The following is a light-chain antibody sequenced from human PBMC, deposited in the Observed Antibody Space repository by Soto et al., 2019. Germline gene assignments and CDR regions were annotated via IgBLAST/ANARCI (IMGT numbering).Light chain of an antibody. Sequence: QSVLTQPASVSGSPGQSITISCTGTSSDVGSNSLVSWYQQHPGKAPRLMIYEGSKRPSGVSNRFSGSRSANTASLTISGLQADDESEYYCSAYVPSTLVFGGGTMVTVL. J-gene: IGLJ3*02. CDR1: SSDVGSNSL. CDR2: EGS. CDR3: SAYVPSTLV. V-gene: IGLV2-23*01.